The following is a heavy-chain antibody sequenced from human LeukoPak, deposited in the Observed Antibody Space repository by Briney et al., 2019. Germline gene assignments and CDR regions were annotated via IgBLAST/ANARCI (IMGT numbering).Heavy chain of an antibody. CDR1: GFTFSSYG. Sequence: GGSLRLSCAASGFTFSSYGMHWVRQASGKGLEWVAVIWYDGSNKYYADSVKGRFTISRDNSKNTLYLQMNSLRAEDTAVYYCAREWWSSGPNWFDPWGQGTLVTVSS. CDR2: IWYDGSNK. J-gene: IGHJ5*02. D-gene: IGHD6-19*01. CDR3: AREWWSSGPNWFDP. V-gene: IGHV3-33*01.